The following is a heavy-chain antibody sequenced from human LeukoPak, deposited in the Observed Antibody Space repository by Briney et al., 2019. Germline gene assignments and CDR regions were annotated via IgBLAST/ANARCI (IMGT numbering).Heavy chain of an antibody. J-gene: IGHJ3*02. V-gene: IGHV3-23*01. CDR1: GFTFSSYW. CDR2: ISSSGGNT. D-gene: IGHD1-26*01. CDR3: ARQETSSYNGAFDI. Sequence: GGSLRLSCAASGFTFSSYWMSWVRQAPGKGLQWVSTISSSGGNTYYADSVRGRFTISRDNSKNTLYLQMNSLRADDTAVYHCARQETSSYNGAFDIWGQGTMVTVSS.